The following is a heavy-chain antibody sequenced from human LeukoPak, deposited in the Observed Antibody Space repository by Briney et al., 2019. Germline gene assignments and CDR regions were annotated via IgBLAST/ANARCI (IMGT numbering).Heavy chain of an antibody. V-gene: IGHV1-46*01. CDR1: GYTFTSYY. J-gene: IGHJ4*02. CDR2: INPSGGST. D-gene: IGHD3-10*01. CDR3: AREGDYYGSGSQTSVDY. Sequence: ASVKVSCKASGYTFTSYYMHWVRQAPGQGLEWMGIINPSGGSTSYAQKFQGRVTMTRDTSTSTVYMELRSLRSDDTAVYYCAREGDYYGSGSQTSVDYWGQGTLVTVSS.